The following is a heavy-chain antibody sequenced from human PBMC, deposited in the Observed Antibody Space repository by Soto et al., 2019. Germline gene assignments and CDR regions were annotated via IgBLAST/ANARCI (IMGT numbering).Heavy chain of an antibody. J-gene: IGHJ4*02. CDR1: GGTFSSYT. CDR3: AQAGVVAATGKSALYYFDY. Sequence: ASVKVSCKASGGTFSSYTISWVRQAPGQGLEWMGRIIPILGIANYAQKFQGRVTITADKSTSTAYMELSSLRSEDTAVYYCAQAGVVAATGKSALYYFDYWGQGILVTVSS. V-gene: IGHV1-69*02. CDR2: IIPILGIA. D-gene: IGHD2-15*01.